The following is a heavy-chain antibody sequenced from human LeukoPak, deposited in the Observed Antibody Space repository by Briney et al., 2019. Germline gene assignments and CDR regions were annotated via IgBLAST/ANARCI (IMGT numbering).Heavy chain of an antibody. Sequence: PSETLSLTCTVSGGSISSSSYYWGWIRPPPGKGLGWIGSTYYSGSTYYNPSLKSRVTISVDTSKNQFSLKLSSVTAADTAVYYCARGYCGGDCYMVYWGQGTLVTVPS. CDR3: ARGYCGGDCYMVY. D-gene: IGHD2-21*02. J-gene: IGHJ4*02. V-gene: IGHV4-39*01. CDR2: TYYSGST. CDR1: GGSISSSSYY.